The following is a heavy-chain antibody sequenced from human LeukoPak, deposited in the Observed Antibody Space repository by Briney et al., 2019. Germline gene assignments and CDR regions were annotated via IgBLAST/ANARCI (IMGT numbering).Heavy chain of an antibody. CDR2: IIPIFGTA. J-gene: IGHJ6*03. CDR1: GGTFSSYA. Sequence: SVKVSCKASGGTFSSYAISWVRQAPGQGLEWMGGIIPIFGTANYAQKFQGRVTITADKSTSTAYMELSSLRSDDTAVYYCAFHYYGSGSYRYYMDVWGKGTTVTVSS. V-gene: IGHV1-69*06. D-gene: IGHD3-10*01. CDR3: AFHYYGSGSYRYYMDV.